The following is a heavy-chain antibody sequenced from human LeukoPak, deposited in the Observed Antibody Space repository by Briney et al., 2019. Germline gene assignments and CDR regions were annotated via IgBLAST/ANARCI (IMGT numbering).Heavy chain of an antibody. J-gene: IGHJ4*02. CDR3: ARSSYYYGSGSPDY. CDR1: GYSFARYW. D-gene: IGHD3-10*01. CDR2: IYPGDSDT. V-gene: IGHV5-51*01. Sequence: GESLKISCKGSGYSFARYWIGWVRQMPGKGLEWIGIIYPGDSDTRYSPSFQGQVTISADKSISTAYLRWSRLKASDTAIYYCARSSYYYGSGSPDYWGQGTLVTVSS.